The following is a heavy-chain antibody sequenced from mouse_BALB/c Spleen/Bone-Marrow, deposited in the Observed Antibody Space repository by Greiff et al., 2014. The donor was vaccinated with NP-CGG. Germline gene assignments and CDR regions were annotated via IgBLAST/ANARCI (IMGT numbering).Heavy chain of an antibody. J-gene: IGHJ3*01. V-gene: IGHV5-4*02. CDR1: GFTFSDYY. Sequence: EVHLVESGGGLVKPGGSLKLSCAASGFTFSDYYMYWVRQTPEKRLEWVATISDGGGYTSYLDSVKGRSTISRDNAKNNLYLQMSSLKSEDTAMYYCLDGYYTWFAYWGQGTLVTVSA. D-gene: IGHD2-3*01. CDR2: ISDGGGYT. CDR3: LDGYYTWFAY.